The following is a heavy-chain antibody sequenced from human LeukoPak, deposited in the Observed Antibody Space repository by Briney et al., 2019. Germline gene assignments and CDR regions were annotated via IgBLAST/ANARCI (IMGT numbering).Heavy chain of an antibody. D-gene: IGHD3-9*01. CDR1: GGSISSYY. Sequence: SETLSLTCTVYGGSISSYYWSWIRQPPGKGLEWIGYIYYSGSTNYNPSLKSRVTISVDTSKNQFSLKLSSVTAADTAVYYCARDVLTGYLDYYYYGMDVWGQGTTVTVSS. V-gene: IGHV4-59*01. J-gene: IGHJ6*02. CDR2: IYYSGST. CDR3: ARDVLTGYLDYYYYGMDV.